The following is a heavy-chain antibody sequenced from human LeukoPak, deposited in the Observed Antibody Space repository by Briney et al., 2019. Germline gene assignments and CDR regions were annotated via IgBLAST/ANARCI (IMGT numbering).Heavy chain of an antibody. CDR1: GFTFDDYG. Sequence: GGSLRLSCAASGFTFDDYGMSWVRQAPGKGLEWVANIKQDGSEKYYVDSVKGRFTISRDNAKNSLYLQMNSLRAEDTAVYYCARDQTKWEPLRGRDYYYMDVWGKGTTVTVSS. D-gene: IGHD1-26*01. V-gene: IGHV3-7*01. J-gene: IGHJ6*03. CDR2: IKQDGSEK. CDR3: ARDQTKWEPLRGRDYYYMDV.